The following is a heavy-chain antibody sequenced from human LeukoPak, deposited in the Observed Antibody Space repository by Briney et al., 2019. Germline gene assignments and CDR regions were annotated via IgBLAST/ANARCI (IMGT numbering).Heavy chain of an antibody. CDR3: ARHRPHTDSNSVADYYFDY. CDR1: GYIFSTYW. CDR2: IYPGDSDT. D-gene: IGHD6-19*01. Sequence: GESLKISCKASGYIFSTYWIGWVRQMPGKGLEWMGIIYPGDSDTKYSPSFQGQVTISAAKAISTAYLQWSNLKASDTAMYYCARHRPHTDSNSVADYYFDYWGQGTLVTVSS. J-gene: IGHJ4*02. V-gene: IGHV5-51*01.